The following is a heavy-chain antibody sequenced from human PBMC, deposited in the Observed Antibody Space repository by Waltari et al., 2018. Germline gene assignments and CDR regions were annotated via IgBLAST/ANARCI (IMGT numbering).Heavy chain of an antibody. CDR3: AKEFGGAGSSYMSYFDS. Sequence: QVQLWESGGGLVQPGRSLRLSCRASGFTFSNHGMQWVRQAPGKGLEWVAGGGHDGHTKYYGGSVEGRFTGTRDNSMNTMYLDMNSLRIDDTAIYYCAKEFGGAGSSYMSYFDSWGQGTLVTVSS. D-gene: IGHD3-10*01. CDR2: GGHDGHTK. V-gene: IGHV3-33*03. CDR1: GFTFSNHG. J-gene: IGHJ4*02.